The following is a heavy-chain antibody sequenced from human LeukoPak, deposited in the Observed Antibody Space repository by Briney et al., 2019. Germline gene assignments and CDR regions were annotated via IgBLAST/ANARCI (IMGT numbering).Heavy chain of an antibody. CDR2: IYYSGST. J-gene: IGHJ3*02. D-gene: IGHD3-3*01. CDR1: GGSISSYY. Sequence: SETLSLTCTVSGGSISSYYWSWIRQPPGKGLEWIGYIYYSGSTNYNPSLKSRVIISVDTSKNQFSLKLSSVTAADTAVYNCARVMDFWSGPNAFDIWGQGTMVTVSS. V-gene: IGHV4-59*01. CDR3: ARVMDFWSGPNAFDI.